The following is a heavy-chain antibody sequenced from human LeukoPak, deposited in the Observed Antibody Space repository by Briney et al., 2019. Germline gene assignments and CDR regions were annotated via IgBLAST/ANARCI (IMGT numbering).Heavy chain of an antibody. V-gene: IGHV4-38-2*02. J-gene: IGHJ1*01. CDR2: SGST. D-gene: IGHD2-2*01. Sequence: SETLSLTCTVSGYSISSGYYWGWIRQPPGKGLEWIGSGSTYYNPSLKSRVTISVDTSKNQFSLKLSSVTAADTAVYYCVRVRHPTGGPWVVGQTAYFQQWSQGTLVTVSA. CDR1: GYSISSGYY. CDR3: VRVRHPTGGPWVVGQTAYFQQ.